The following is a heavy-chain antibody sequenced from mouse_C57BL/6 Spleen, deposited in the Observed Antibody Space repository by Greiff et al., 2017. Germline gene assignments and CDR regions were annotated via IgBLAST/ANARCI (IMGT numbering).Heavy chain of an antibody. Sequence: QVQLKQPGTELVKPGASVKLSCKASGYTFTSYWMHWVKQRPGQGLEWIGNINPSNGGTNYNEKFKSKATLTVDKSSSTAYMQLSSLTSEDSAVYYGARSGDGYDLGYYMDYWGQGTTLTVSS. V-gene: IGHV1-53*01. J-gene: IGHJ2*01. CDR3: ARSGDGYDLGYYMDY. CDR1: GYTFTSYW. CDR2: INPSNGGT. D-gene: IGHD2-2*01.